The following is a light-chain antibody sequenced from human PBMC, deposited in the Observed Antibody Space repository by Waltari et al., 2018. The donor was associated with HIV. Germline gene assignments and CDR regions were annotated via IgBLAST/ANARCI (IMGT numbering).Light chain of an antibody. CDR3: QSYDSSNQV. CDR1: SGSIASNY. V-gene: IGLV6-57*01. J-gene: IGLJ2*01. Sequence: NFMLTPPHSLSESPGKKVTISSTRRSGSIASNYVHRYQQRPGTSPTTFIYEDNQRPSGVPGRFSGYIDSSSNSASLTFSGRKTEDEADYYCQSYDSSNQVFGGGTKLTVL. CDR2: EDN.